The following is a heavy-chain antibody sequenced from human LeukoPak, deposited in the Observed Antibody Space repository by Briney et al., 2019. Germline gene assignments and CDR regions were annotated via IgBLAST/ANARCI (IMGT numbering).Heavy chain of an antibody. J-gene: IGHJ4*02. CDR3: TLYNY. CDR2: INPDNGNT. V-gene: IGHV1-3*03. Sequence: VASVKVSCKASGYSFTNQDMHWVRQAPGQRLEWMGCINPDNGNTKYSQELQGRVTITRDTSASTAYMELSSLRSEDMAVYYCTLYNYWGQGTLVTVSS. D-gene: IGHD2-2*02. CDR1: GYSFTNQD.